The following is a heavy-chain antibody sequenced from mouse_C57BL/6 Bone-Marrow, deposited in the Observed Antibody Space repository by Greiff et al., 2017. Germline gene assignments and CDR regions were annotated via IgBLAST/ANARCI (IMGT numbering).Heavy chain of an antibody. V-gene: IGHV1-81*01. D-gene: IGHD2-5*01. J-gene: IGHJ3*01. CDR3: ARYYSNCPWFAY. CDR2: IYPRSGNT. CDR1: GYTFTSYG. Sequence: VQLQQSGAELARPGASVKLSCKASGYTFTSYGISWVKQRTGQGLEWIGEIYPRSGNTYYNEKFKGKATLTADKSSSPAYMGLRSLTSEDSAVYFGARYYSNCPWFAYWGQGTLVTVSA.